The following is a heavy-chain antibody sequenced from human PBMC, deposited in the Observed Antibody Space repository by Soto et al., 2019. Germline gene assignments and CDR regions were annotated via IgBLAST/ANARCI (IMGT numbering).Heavy chain of an antibody. CDR1: GYIFTGYY. D-gene: IGHD6-19*01. CDR2: INPNSGDT. CDR3: ERGSRIAVAGNPFSDY. V-gene: IGHV1-2*04. Sequence: QVQLVQSGAEVKKPGASVKVSCKASGYIFTGYYMHWVRQAPGQGLEWMGWINPNSGDTNYAQKFQGWVTMTRDTSISTGHMELSRQTFDDTAVDYCERGSRIAVAGNPFSDYWGQGTLVTVSS. J-gene: IGHJ4*02.